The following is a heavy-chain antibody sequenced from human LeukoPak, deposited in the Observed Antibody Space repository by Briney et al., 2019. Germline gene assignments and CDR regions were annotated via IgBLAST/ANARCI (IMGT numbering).Heavy chain of an antibody. Sequence: QPGGSLRLSCAASGFTFSNYAMTWVRQAPGKGLEWVSGISGSGSSTYYADSVKGRFTISRDNSKNTLYLQMNSLRAEDTAVYYCAKGTYSNYVPIDYWGQGTLVTVSS. D-gene: IGHD4-11*01. CDR2: ISGSGSST. CDR1: GFTFSNYA. J-gene: IGHJ4*02. V-gene: IGHV3-23*01. CDR3: AKGTYSNYVPIDY.